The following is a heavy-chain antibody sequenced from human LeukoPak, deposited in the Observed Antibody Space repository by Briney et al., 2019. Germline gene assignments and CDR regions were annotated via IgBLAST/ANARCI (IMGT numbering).Heavy chain of an antibody. Sequence: GASVKVSCKASGGTFSSYTISWVRQAPGQGLEWMGRIIPMLGIAKYAQKFQGRVTITADKSTSTAYMELSSLRSEDTAVYYCARDRFVDYDFWSGYYPPAEIDYWGQGTLVTVSS. D-gene: IGHD3-3*01. J-gene: IGHJ4*02. CDR1: GGTFSSYT. CDR2: IIPMLGIA. V-gene: IGHV1-69*04. CDR3: ARDRFVDYDFWSGYYPPAEIDY.